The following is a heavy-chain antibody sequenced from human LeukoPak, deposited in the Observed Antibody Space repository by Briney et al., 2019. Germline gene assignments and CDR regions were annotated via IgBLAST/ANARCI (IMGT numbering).Heavy chain of an antibody. D-gene: IGHD3-22*01. Sequence: SETLSLTCAVYGGSFSGYYWSWIRQPPGKGLEWIGEINHSGSTNYNPSLKSRVTISVDTFKNQFSLKLSSVTAADTAVYYCARVGYYDSSGYRDYWGQGTLVTVSS. CDR1: GGSFSGYY. J-gene: IGHJ4*02. V-gene: IGHV4-34*01. CDR3: ARVGYYDSSGYRDY. CDR2: INHSGST.